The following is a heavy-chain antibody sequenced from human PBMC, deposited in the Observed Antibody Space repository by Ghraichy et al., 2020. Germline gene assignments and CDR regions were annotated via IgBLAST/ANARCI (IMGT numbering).Heavy chain of an antibody. J-gene: IGHJ4*02. D-gene: IGHD2-2*01. Sequence: SETLSLTCTVSGGSISSGGYYWSWIRQHPGKGLEWIGYIYYSGSTYYNPSLKSRVTISVDTSKNQFSLKLSSVTAADTAVYYCARYDCSSTSCYAYFDYWGQGTLVTVSS. V-gene: IGHV4-31*03. CDR2: IYYSGST. CDR1: GGSISSGGYY. CDR3: ARYDCSSTSCYAYFDY.